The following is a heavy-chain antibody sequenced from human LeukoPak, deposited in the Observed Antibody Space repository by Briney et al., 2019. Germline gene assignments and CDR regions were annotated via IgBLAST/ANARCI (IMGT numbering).Heavy chain of an antibody. CDR2: IYPSDSDT. CDR1: GYNFSTYW. V-gene: IGHV5-51*01. CDR3: ARRLCDSGWYLDY. Sequence: GESLKISCKGSGYNFSTYWIGWVRQMPGKGLEWMGIIYPSDSDTRYSPSFQGQVTISADKSISTAYLQWSSLKASDTAMYYCARRLCDSGWYLDYWGQGTLVTVSS. J-gene: IGHJ4*02. D-gene: IGHD6-19*01.